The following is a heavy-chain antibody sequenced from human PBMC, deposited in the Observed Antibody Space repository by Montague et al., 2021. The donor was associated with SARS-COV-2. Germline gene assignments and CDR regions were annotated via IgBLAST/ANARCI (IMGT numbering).Heavy chain of an antibody. V-gene: IGHV2-70*11. D-gene: IGHD7-27*01. CDR3: ARLSGVAPRCYYEGMDV. Sequence: PALVKPTQTLTQTCTFSGFSLRTAGTCVSWIRQPPGKAPQWLACIDWDGDKYYSRTLETRVSISTDTAKTQVVLTMTNVDPMDTATYYCARLSGVAPRCYYEGMDVWGQGTAVTVSS. CDR1: GFSLRTAGTC. CDR2: IDWDGDK. J-gene: IGHJ6*02.